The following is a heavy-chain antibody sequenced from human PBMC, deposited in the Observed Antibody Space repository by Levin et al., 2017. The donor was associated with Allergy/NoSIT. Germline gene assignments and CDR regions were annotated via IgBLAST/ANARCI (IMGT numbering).Heavy chain of an antibody. J-gene: IGHJ4*02. D-gene: IGHD4-23*01. Sequence: GESLKISCAASGFTFSSYAMHWVRQAPGKGLEWVAVISYDGSNKYYADSVKGRFTISRDNSKNTLYLQMNSLRAEDTAVYYCASHGGNLFDYWGQGTLVTVSS. CDR3: ASHGGNLFDY. CDR1: GFTFSSYA. V-gene: IGHV3-30*04. CDR2: ISYDGSNK.